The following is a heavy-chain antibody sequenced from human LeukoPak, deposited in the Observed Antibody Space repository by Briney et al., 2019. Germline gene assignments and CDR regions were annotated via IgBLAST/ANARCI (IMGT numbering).Heavy chain of an antibody. D-gene: IGHD6-6*01. CDR1: GFTSSSYS. V-gene: IGHV3-48*04. CDR3: ATNLAALDAMSY. CDR2: ISSSSSTI. Sequence: GGSLRLSCAASGFTSSSYSMNWVRQAPGKGLEWVSYISSSSSTIYYADSVKGQFTISRDNAKNSLYLQMNSLRAEDTAVYYCATNLAALDAMSYWGQGTLVTVSS. J-gene: IGHJ4*02.